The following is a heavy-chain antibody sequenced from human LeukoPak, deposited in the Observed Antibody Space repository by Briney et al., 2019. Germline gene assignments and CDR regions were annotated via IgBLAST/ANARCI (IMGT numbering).Heavy chain of an antibody. D-gene: IGHD2-15*01. CDR1: GGSISNYY. CDR2: IYTSGNT. J-gene: IGHJ4*02. V-gene: IGHV4-4*07. Sequence: SETLSLTCTVSGGSISNYYWSWIRQPAGRGLEWIGRIYTSGNTNYNPSLKSRLNISLDKSKNQFSLKLNSVTAADTAVYYCARGPNGRTLDYWGQGTPVTVSS. CDR3: ARGPNGRTLDY.